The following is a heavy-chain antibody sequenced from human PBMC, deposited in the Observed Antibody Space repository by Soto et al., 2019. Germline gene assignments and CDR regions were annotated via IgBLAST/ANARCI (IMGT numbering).Heavy chain of an antibody. CDR2: INHSGTT. V-gene: IGHV4-34*01. Sequence: SETLSLTCSVNVGSFSGYYWSWIRQPPGKGLEWIGEINHSGTTNYNPSLKSRVTISVDTSKNQFSLKLTSVTAADAAVYYCAGLRELWPGAYYYYHGMDVWGQGTTVTVSS. CDR3: AGLRELWPGAYYYYHGMDV. J-gene: IGHJ6*02. CDR1: VGSFSGYY. D-gene: IGHD1-26*01.